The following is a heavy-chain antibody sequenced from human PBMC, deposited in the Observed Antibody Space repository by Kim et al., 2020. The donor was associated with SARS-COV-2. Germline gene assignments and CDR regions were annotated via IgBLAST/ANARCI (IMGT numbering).Heavy chain of an antibody. CDR1: GFTFSSYS. CDR2: ISSSSSYI. Sequence: GGSLRLSCAASGFTFSSYSMNWVRQAPGKGLEWVSSISSSSSYIYYADSVKGRFTISRDNAKNSLYLQMNSLRAEDTAVYYCARDLVNLLGSGSYYKSNDLNYYYGMDVWGQGTTVTVSS. V-gene: IGHV3-21*01. CDR3: ARDLVNLLGSGSYYKSNDLNYYYGMDV. D-gene: IGHD3-10*01. J-gene: IGHJ6*02.